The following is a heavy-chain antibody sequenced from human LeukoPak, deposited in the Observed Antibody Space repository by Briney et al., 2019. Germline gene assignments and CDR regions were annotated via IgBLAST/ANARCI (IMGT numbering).Heavy chain of an antibody. CDR1: AFTFSSYA. CDR3: AKGARGAAVGFDY. V-gene: IGHV3-30-3*01. J-gene: IGHJ4*02. CDR2: ISYEGSNK. D-gene: IGHD6-25*01. Sequence: GGSLRLSCAASAFTFSSYAMHWVRQAPGKGLEWVAVISYEGSNKYYADSVKGRFTISRDNSKNTLYLQMNSLRAEDTAVYYCAKGARGAAVGFDYWGQGSLVTVSS.